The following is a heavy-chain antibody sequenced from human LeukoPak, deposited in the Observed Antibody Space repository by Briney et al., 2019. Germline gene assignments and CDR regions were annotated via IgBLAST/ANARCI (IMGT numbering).Heavy chain of an antibody. V-gene: IGHV3-15*01. CDR1: GFTFGNYA. J-gene: IGHJ4*02. D-gene: IGHD3-9*01. CDR3: TTDGGRAGYDLD. CDR2: IKSKTDGGTT. Sequence: GGSLRLSCAASGFTFGNYAMSWVRQAPGKGLEWVGRIKSKTDGGTTDYAAPVKGRFTISRDDSKNTLYLQMNSLKTEDTAVYYCTTDGGRAGYDLDWGQGTLVTVSS.